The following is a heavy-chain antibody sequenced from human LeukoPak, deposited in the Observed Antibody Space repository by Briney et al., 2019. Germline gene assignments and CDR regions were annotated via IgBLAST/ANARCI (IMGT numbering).Heavy chain of an antibody. CDR1: GGSISGFY. V-gene: IGHV4-59*03. CDR2: IHYSGST. D-gene: IGHD3-16*01. J-gene: IGHJ6*02. Sequence: HSETLSLTCAVSGGSISGFYWTWIRQPPGKGLEFIGQIHYSGSTDYNPSLKSRITMSVDTSKNQFFLSLNSVTAADTAVYYCAKFGLYYNMDVWGQGTTVTVSS. CDR3: AKFGLYYNMDV.